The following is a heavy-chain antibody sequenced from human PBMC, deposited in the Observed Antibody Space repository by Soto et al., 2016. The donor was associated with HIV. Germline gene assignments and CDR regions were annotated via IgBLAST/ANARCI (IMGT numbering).Heavy chain of an antibody. Sequence: EVQLVESGGGVVQPGGSLRLSCAASGFTFDDYAMHWVRQAPGKGLEWVSLISGDGGSTYYADSVKGRFTISRDNSKNSLYLQMNSLRTEDTALYYCAKDILPTVTTLPLGYYYGMDVWGQGTTVTVSS. CDR3: AKDILPTVTTLPLGYYYGMDV. V-gene: IGHV3-43*02. CDR2: ISGDGGST. D-gene: IGHD4-17*01. J-gene: IGHJ6*02. CDR1: GFTFDDYA.